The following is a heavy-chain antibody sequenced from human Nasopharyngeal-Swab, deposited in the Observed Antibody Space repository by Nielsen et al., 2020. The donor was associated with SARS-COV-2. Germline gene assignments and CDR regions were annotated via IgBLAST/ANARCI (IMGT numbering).Heavy chain of an antibody. V-gene: IGHV4-34*01. J-gene: IGHJ6*02. D-gene: IGHD4-17*01. CDR3: AGGDYHYYYYGMDV. Sequence: SETLSLTCAVYGGSFSGYYWSWIRQPPGKGLEWIGEINHSGSTYYNPSLKSRVTISVDTSKNQFSLKLSSVTAADTAVYYCAGGDYHYYYYGMDVWGQGTTVTVSS. CDR1: GGSFSGYY. CDR2: INHSGST.